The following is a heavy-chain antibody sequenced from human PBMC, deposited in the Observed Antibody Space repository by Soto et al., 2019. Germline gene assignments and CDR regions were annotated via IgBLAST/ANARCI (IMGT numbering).Heavy chain of an antibody. CDR2: ISAYNGNT. V-gene: IGHV1-18*01. D-gene: IGHD2-2*01. J-gene: IGHJ6*02. Sequence: ASVKVSCKASGYTFTSYGISWVRQAPGQGLEWMGWISAYNGNTNYAQKLQGRVTMTTDTSTSTAYMELRSLGSDDTAVYYCARTSAPEIPPDVWGQGTTVTVSS. CDR1: GYTFTSYG. CDR3: ARTSAPEIPPDV.